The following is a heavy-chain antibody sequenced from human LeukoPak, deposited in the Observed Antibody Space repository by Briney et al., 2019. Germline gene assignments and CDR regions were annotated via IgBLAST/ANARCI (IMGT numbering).Heavy chain of an antibody. CDR1: GFTFSSYA. Sequence: GGSLRLSCAASGFTFSSYAMHWVRQAPGKGLEWVAVISYDGSNKYYADSVKGRFTISRDNSKNTLYLQMNSLRAEDTAVYYCAKVITGLWFGEDYYYGMDVWGQGTTVTVSS. CDR2: ISYDGSNK. J-gene: IGHJ6*02. V-gene: IGHV3-30-3*01. D-gene: IGHD3-10*01. CDR3: AKVITGLWFGEDYYYGMDV.